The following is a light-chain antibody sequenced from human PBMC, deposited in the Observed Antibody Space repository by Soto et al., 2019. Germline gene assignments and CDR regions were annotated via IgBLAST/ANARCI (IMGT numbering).Light chain of an antibody. Sequence: EIVFTQSPGILSLSPGERATLSCRASQTVSGNYLAWYQQKPGQSPRLLIYGSSDRATGIPDRFSGSGSGTDFTLTINRVEPEDFAVYYCQQYGSSPPYTFGQGTTLEI. V-gene: IGKV3-20*01. CDR1: QTVSGNY. CDR3: QQYGSSPPYT. J-gene: IGKJ2*01. CDR2: GSS.